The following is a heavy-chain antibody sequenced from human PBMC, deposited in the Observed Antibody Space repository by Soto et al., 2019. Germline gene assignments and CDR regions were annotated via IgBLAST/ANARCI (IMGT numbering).Heavy chain of an antibody. CDR1: CGSISSSSYY. D-gene: IGHD2-2*01. CDR3: ASYCSSTSCPLALYYYYGMDV. J-gene: IGHJ6*02. V-gene: IGHV4-39*01. CDR2: IYYSGST. Sequence: PSETLSLTCTVSCGSISSSSYYWGWIRQPPGKGLEWIGSIYYSGSTYYNPSLKSRVTISVDTSKNQFSLKLSSVTAADTAVYYCASYCSSTSCPLALYYYYGMDVWGQGTKVTVSS.